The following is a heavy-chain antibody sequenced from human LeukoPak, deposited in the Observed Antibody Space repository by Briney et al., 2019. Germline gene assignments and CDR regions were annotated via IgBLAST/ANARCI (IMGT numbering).Heavy chain of an antibody. V-gene: IGHV3-7*03. D-gene: IGHD3-16*02. CDR2: INQDGTLR. CDR3: AKVGDVYYDYIWGSYRYTVTYFDY. CDR1: GFTFSSYW. Sequence: PGGSLRLSCAASGFTFSSYWMTWVRQAPGKGLELVASINQDGTLRSYVDSVKGRFTISRDNPKSSLYLQMNSLRAEDTAVYYCAKVGDVYYDYIWGSYRYTVTYFDYWGQGTLVTVSS. J-gene: IGHJ4*02.